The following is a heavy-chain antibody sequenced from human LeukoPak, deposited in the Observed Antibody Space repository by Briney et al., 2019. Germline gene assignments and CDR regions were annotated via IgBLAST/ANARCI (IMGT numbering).Heavy chain of an antibody. J-gene: IGHJ6*02. CDR1: GYTFTSYG. Sequence: ASVKVSCTASGYTFTSYGITWVRQAPGQGLEWMGWISNYNGNTNYAQNLQGSVTMTTDTSTSTAYMELRSLRSDDTAVYYCARDWGKYSSSWYGIDVWGQGTTVTVSS. CDR3: ARDWGKYSSSWYGIDV. V-gene: IGHV1-18*01. D-gene: IGHD6-13*01. CDR2: ISNYNGNT.